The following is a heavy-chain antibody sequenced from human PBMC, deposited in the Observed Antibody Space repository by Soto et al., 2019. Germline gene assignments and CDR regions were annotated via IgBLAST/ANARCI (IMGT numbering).Heavy chain of an antibody. J-gene: IGHJ5*02. Sequence: EVQLVESGGGLVQPGGSLRLSCAVSGFIVNRHYMCWVRQAPGKGLEWVSVMNSGGNTYSADSVKGRFTISGDISKNTLYLQMNSLRTEDSAVYYCVLHDWLDPWGRGTLVTVSS. D-gene: IGHD1-26*01. CDR1: GFIVNRHY. V-gene: IGHV3-66*01. CDR3: VLHDWLDP. CDR2: MNSGGNT.